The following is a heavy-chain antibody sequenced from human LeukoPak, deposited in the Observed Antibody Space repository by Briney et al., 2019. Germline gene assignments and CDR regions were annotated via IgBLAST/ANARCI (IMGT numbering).Heavy chain of an antibody. D-gene: IGHD6-19*01. CDR1: GGSISSYY. Sequence: SETLSLTCTVSGGSISSYYWRWIRRPAGKGLEWIGRIYSTGSTNYNPSLKSRVTISLDNSKNQFSLKLSSVTAADTAVYYCARDRSGWYGQEYWGQGNLVTVSS. J-gene: IGHJ4*02. CDR2: IYSTGST. CDR3: ARDRSGWYGQEY. V-gene: IGHV4-4*07.